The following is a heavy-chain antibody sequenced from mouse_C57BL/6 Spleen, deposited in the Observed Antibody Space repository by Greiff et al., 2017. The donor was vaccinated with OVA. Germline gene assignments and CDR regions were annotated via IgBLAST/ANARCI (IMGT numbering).Heavy chain of an antibody. CDR1: GFSLTSYG. V-gene: IGHV2-5*01. J-gene: IGHJ1*03. CDR3: AKGSNYVGWYFDV. CDR2: IWRGGST. Sequence: VKLQESGPGLVQPSQSLSITCTVSGFSLTSYGVHWVRQSPGKGLEWLGVIWRGGSTDYNAAFMSRLSITKDNSKSQVFFKMNSLQADDTAIYYCAKGSNYVGWYFDVWGTGTTVTVSS. D-gene: IGHD2-5*01.